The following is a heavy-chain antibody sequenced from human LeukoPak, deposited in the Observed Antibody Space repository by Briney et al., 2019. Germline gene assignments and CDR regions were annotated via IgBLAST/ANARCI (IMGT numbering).Heavy chain of an antibody. CDR1: GGSTGSDY. CDR2: IFYSGST. CDR3: ARTDDAFHI. Sequence: SETLSLSCTVSGGSTGSDYWSWIRQPPGKGLEWIGHIFYSGSTNYNPSLKSRVTISLVMSKNQISLKLSSVTTADTAMYYCARTDDAFHIWGHGTTVTVSS. V-gene: IGHV4-59*01. J-gene: IGHJ3*02. D-gene: IGHD2-21*02.